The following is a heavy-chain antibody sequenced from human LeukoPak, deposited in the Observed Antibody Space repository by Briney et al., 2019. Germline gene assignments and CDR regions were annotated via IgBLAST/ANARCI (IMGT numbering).Heavy chain of an antibody. V-gene: IGHV4-59*01. Sequence: ASETLSLTCTVSDGSITNYDWSWVRQPPGKGLEFIGHVHYSGTTNYNPSLRSRVTISIDTSKKHFFLKLKSVTAADTAVYYCATGYGDFRVEGRYFYSWGQGTLVTVSS. CDR2: VHYSGTT. CDR1: DGSITNYD. J-gene: IGHJ4*02. CDR3: ATGYGDFRVEGRYFYS. D-gene: IGHD4-17*01.